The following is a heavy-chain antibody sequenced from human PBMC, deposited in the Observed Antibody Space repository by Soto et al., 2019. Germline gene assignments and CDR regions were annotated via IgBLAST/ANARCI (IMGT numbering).Heavy chain of an antibody. J-gene: IGHJ6*03. D-gene: IGHD2-2*01. CDR1: GFTFSNHW. V-gene: IGHV3-7*01. CDR3: ARDSAYCRSTSCYLSYYYYMDV. Sequence: EVQVVESGGGLVQPGGSLRLSCAASGFTFSNHWMTWVRQAPGKGLEWVANIKQYGSEKYYVDSVKGRFTLSRDNAKNSLYLQMNSLRAEDTAVYYCARDSAYCRSTSCYLSYYYYMDVWGKGTTVTVSS. CDR2: IKQYGSEK.